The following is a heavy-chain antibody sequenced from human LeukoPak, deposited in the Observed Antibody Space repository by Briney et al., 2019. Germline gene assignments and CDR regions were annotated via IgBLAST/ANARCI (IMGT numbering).Heavy chain of an antibody. J-gene: IGHJ6*03. V-gene: IGHV1-69*05. Sequence: GASVKVSCKASGYTFTSYGISWVRQAPGQGLEWMGGIIPIFGTANYAQKFQGRVTITTDESTSTAYMELSSLRSEDTAVYYCARASSSDYYYYMDVWGKGTTVTVSS. CDR1: GYTFTSYG. D-gene: IGHD6-6*01. CDR2: IIPIFGTA. CDR3: ARASSSDYYYYMDV.